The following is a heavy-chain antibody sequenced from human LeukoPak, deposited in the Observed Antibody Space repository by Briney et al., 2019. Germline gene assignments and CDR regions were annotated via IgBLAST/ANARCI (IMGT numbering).Heavy chain of an antibody. CDR1: GYSFTSYW. J-gene: IGHJ3*02. D-gene: IGHD3-10*01. Sequence: GESLKISCKGSGYSFTSYWIGWVRQMAGKGLEWMGIIYPGDSDTRYSPSFQGQVTISADKSISTAYLQWSSLKAPDTAMYYCARGLWFGELSQDAFDIWGQGTMVTVSS. CDR3: ARGLWFGELSQDAFDI. V-gene: IGHV5-51*01. CDR2: IYPGDSDT.